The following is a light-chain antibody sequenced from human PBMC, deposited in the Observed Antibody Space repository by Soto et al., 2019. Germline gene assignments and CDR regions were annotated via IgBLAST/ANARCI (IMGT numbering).Light chain of an antibody. CDR1: QSVSSSY. Sequence: EIVLTQSPGTLSLSPGERATLSCRASQSVSSSYLAWNQQKPGQAPRLLIYGASSRATGIPDRFSGSWSGTDFTLTISRLEPEDFAVYYCQQYGSSPGITFGQGTRLEI. V-gene: IGKV3-20*01. J-gene: IGKJ5*01. CDR2: GAS. CDR3: QQYGSSPGIT.